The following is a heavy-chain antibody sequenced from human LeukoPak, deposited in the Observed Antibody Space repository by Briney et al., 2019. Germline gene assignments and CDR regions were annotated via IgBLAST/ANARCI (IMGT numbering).Heavy chain of an antibody. CDR3: ARDHPPYCSGGSCFHDAFDI. J-gene: IGHJ3*02. D-gene: IGHD2-15*01. CDR1: GGTFSSYA. V-gene: IGHV1-69*13. Sequence: SVKVSCKASGGTFSSYAISWVRQAPGQGLEWMGGIIPIFGTANYAQKFQGRVTITADESTSTAYMELSSLRSEDTAVYYFARDHPPYCSGGSCFHDAFDIWGQGTMVTVSS. CDR2: IIPIFGTA.